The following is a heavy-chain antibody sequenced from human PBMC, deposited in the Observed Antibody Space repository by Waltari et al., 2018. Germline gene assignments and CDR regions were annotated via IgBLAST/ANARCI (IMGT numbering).Heavy chain of an antibody. D-gene: IGHD2-15*01. CDR3: ARLPISLGVGSVFDI. J-gene: IGHJ3*02. Sequence: QMQLQESGPGLVKPSEPLSLTCTVSGGSISSSPYYWGWIRQPPGKGLEWIGKIYYSGSTYYKPSLKSRLTISVDTSKNQFSLNLRSVTAADTAVYYCARLPISLGVGSVFDIWGQGTMVTVSS. CDR1: GGSISSSPYY. CDR2: IYYSGST. V-gene: IGHV4-39*01.